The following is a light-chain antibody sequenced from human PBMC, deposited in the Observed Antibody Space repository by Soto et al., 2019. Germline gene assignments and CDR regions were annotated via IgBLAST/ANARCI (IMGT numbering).Light chain of an antibody. J-gene: IGKJ3*01. Sequence: EIVLTQSPGTLSLSPGERATLSCRASQSVSSSYLAWYQQKPGQAPRLLIYSSSSRATGIPDRFSGSGSGTDFTLTISRLEPEDFAVYYCQQCGSSPPRFTFGPGTKVDIK. CDR2: SSS. CDR1: QSVSSSY. V-gene: IGKV3-20*01. CDR3: QQCGSSPPRFT.